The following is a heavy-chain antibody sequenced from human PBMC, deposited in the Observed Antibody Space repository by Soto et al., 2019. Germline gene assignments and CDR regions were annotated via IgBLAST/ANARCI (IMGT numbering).Heavy chain of an antibody. CDR1: GFTFTSFW. CDR2: IRQDGSEK. CDR3: ARHAPYCGVGSCFWLSPFDI. D-gene: IGHD2-15*01. Sequence: GSLRLSCAASGFTFTSFWMSWVRQAPGKGLQWVANIRQDGSEKYYVDSVRGRFIISRDNAKNSLYLQMNSLRAEDTAVYYCARHAPYCGVGSCFWLSPFDIWGQGTMVTVSS. V-gene: IGHV3-7*01. J-gene: IGHJ3*02.